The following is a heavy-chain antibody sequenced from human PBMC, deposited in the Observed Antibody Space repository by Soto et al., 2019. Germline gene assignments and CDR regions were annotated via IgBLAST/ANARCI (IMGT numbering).Heavy chain of an antibody. D-gene: IGHD3-3*01. J-gene: IGHJ6*02. V-gene: IGHV3-33*01. Sequence: QVQVVESGGGVVQPGRSLRLSCAASGFTFSSFGMHWVRQAPGKGLEWVSRVWYDGSKKSYGDSVKGRFTISRGTSMNSVYLQMNSLRAYDTAVYYCARDHSYYSLWSGYYPSRNGMDVWGQGTTVTVSS. CDR3: ARDHSYYSLWSGYYPSRNGMDV. CDR2: VWYDGSKK. CDR1: GFTFSSFG.